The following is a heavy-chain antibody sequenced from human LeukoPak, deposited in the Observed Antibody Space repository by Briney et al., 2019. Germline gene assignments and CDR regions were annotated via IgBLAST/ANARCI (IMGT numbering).Heavy chain of an antibody. CDR2: ISANNGNT. D-gene: IGHD2-15*01. V-gene: IGHV1-18*01. J-gene: IGHJ5*02. CDR1: RYIFTNYG. CDR3: ARQAVVAATTWFDP. Sequence: ASVKVSCKASRYIFTNYGIGWVRQAPGQGLEWVGWISANNGNTNYAQKLQGRVAMTTDTSTSTAYMELRSLRSDDTAVYYCARQAVVAATTWFDPWGQGTLVTVSS.